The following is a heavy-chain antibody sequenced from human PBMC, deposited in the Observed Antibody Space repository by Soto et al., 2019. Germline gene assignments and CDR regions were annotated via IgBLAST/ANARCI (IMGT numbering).Heavy chain of an antibody. D-gene: IGHD6-19*01. CDR1: GGTFSSYT. V-gene: IGHV1-69*02. CDR3: ACGPVAYVAFDI. CDR2: IIPILGIA. Sequence: QVQLVQSGAEVKKPGSSVKVSCKASGGTFSSYTISWVRQAPGQGLEWMGRIIPILGIANYAQKFQGTVTINADKSTSTAYMELSSLRSEDTAVYYCACGPVAYVAFDIWGQGTVVTVSS. J-gene: IGHJ3*02.